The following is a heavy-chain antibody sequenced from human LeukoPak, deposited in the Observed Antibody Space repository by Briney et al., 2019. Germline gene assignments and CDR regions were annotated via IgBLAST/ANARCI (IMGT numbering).Heavy chain of an antibody. CDR3: AREWALPGAYYMDV. CDR2: ISRTGSTI. Sequence: GGSLRLSCAASGFTFSDYYMNWIRLAPGKGLEWVSSISRTGSTIHYADSVKGRFTISRDSANNTLFLQMNSLRGDDTAVYYCAREWALPGAYYMDVWGKGTTVTVSS. J-gene: IGHJ6*03. V-gene: IGHV3-11*04. D-gene: IGHD7-27*01. CDR1: GFTFSDYY.